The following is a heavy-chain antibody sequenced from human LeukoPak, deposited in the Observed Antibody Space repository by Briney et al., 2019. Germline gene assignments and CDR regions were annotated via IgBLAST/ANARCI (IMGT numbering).Heavy chain of an antibody. D-gene: IGHD2-8*01. Sequence: GGSLRLSCTASRFTFSSYEMNWVRQAPGKGLEWVSYISGSGIKHYADSVKGRFTISRDNAKNSLYLQMNSLRVEDTAVYYCAREDTGVAFDIWGQGTTVTV. CDR3: AREDTGVAFDI. CDR2: ISGSGIK. CDR1: RFTFSSYE. V-gene: IGHV3-48*03. J-gene: IGHJ3*02.